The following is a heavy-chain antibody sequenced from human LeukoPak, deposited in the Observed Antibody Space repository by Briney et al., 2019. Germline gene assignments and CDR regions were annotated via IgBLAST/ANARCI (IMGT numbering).Heavy chain of an antibody. V-gene: IGHV3-23*01. CDR1: GFTFSSYA. D-gene: IGHD4-17*01. J-gene: IGHJ5*02. CDR3: AYEGYGDYAGSVDP. Sequence: VGSLRLSCAASGFTFSSYAMSWVRQAPGKGLEWVSAISGSGGGTYYADSVKGRFPISRDHSKNTPSWQMNSLRPENTALFYFAYEGYGDYAGSVDPWGQGTLVSVSS. CDR2: ISGSGGGT.